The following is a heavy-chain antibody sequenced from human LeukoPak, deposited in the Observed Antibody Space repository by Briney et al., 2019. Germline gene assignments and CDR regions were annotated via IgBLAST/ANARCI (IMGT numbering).Heavy chain of an antibody. D-gene: IGHD1-1*01. Sequence: GGSLRLSCAASGFTLSSYSMNWVRQAPGKGLEWVSAISGSGGSTYYADSVKGRFTISRDNSKNTLYLQMNSLRAEDTAVYYCAKAFNWNAEAFDIWGQGTMVTVSS. CDR2: ISGSGGST. CDR3: AKAFNWNAEAFDI. J-gene: IGHJ3*02. CDR1: GFTLSSYS. V-gene: IGHV3-23*01.